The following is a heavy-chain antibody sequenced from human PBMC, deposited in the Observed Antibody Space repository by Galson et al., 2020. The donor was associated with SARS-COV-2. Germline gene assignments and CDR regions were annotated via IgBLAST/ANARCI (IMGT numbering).Heavy chain of an antibody. CDR3: ARVLGYGSGGYSDY. J-gene: IGHJ4*02. D-gene: IGHD3-10*01. V-gene: IGHV1-69*13. CDR2: IIPIFGTA. CDR1: GGTFSSYA. Sequence: SVPDSRQASGGTFSSYAISWVRPAPAQGLAWMGGIIPIFGTANYAQKFQGRVTSTADESTSTDYRELSSLRSEETAVYYGARVLGYGSGGYSDYWGQGTLVTVSS.